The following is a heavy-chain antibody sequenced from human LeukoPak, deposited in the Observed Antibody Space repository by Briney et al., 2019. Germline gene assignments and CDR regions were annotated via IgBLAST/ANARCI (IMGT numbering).Heavy chain of an antibody. J-gene: IGHJ4*02. D-gene: IGHD5-18*01. V-gene: IGHV1-8*01. Sequence: ASVKVSCKASGYTFTSYDINWVRQATGQGLEWMGWMNPNSGNTGYAQKFQGRVTMTRNTSISTAYMELSSLRSEDTAVYYCARSQQGGKGYSPTEDYFDYWGQGTLVTVSS. CDR1: GYTFTSYD. CDR2: MNPNSGNT. CDR3: ARSQQGGKGYSPTEDYFDY.